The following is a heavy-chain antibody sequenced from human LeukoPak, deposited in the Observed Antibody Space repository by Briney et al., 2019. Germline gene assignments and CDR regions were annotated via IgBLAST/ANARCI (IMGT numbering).Heavy chain of an antibody. CDR1: GGSFSGYY. J-gene: IGHJ6*03. D-gene: IGHD3-3*01. CDR2: INHSGST. CDR3: ARLGYYDFWSGYYYYYYMDV. Sequence: PSETLSLTCAVYGGSFSGYYWSWIRQPPGKGLEWIGEINHSGSTDYNPSLKSRVTISVDTSKNQFSLKLSSVTAADTAVYYCARLGYYDFWSGYYYYYYMDVWGKGTTVTVSS. V-gene: IGHV4-34*01.